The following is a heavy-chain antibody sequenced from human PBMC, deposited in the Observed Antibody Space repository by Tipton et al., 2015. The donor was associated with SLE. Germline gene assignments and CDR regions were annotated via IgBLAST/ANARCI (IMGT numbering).Heavy chain of an antibody. V-gene: IGHV3-23*01. CDR2: ISGSGGST. Sequence: GSLRLSCAASGFTFSSYAMSWVRQAPGKGLEWVSAISGSGGSTYYADSVKGRFTISRDNSKNTLYLQMNSLRAEDTAVYYCAKAGRYYYGSGSPSSAFDIWGQGTMVTVSS. CDR1: GFTFSSYA. J-gene: IGHJ3*02. CDR3: AKAGRYYYGSGSPSSAFDI. D-gene: IGHD3-10*01.